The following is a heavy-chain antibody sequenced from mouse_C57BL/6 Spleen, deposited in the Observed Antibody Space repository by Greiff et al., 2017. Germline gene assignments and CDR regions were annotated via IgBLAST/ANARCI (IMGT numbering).Heavy chain of an antibody. Sequence: QVQLQQPGAELVKPGASVKMSCKASGYTFTSYWITWVKQRPGQGLEWIGDIYPGSGSTNYNEKFKSKATLTVDTSSSTAYMQLSSLTSEDSAVYYGARPEYYGRDYAMDYWGQGASVTVSS. CDR2: IYPGSGST. CDR1: GYTFTSYW. D-gene: IGHD1-1*01. J-gene: IGHJ4*01. V-gene: IGHV1-55*01. CDR3: ARPEYYGRDYAMDY.